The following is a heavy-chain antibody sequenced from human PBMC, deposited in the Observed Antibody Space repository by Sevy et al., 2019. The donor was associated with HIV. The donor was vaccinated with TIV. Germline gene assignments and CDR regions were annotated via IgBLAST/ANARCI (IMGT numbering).Heavy chain of an antibody. CDR2: ISYDGSNK. CDR1: GFTFSSYA. J-gene: IGHJ4*02. Sequence: GGSLRLSCAASGFTFSSYAMHWVRQAPGKGLEWVAVISYDGSNKYYADSVKGRFTISRDNSKNTLYLQMNSLRAEDTAVYYCARGPSFIVVVPAATSDYWGQRTLVTVSS. CDR3: ARGPSFIVVVPAATSDY. V-gene: IGHV3-30*04. D-gene: IGHD2-2*01.